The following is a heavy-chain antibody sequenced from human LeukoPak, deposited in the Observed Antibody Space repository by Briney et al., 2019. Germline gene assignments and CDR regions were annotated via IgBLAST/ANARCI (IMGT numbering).Heavy chain of an antibody. D-gene: IGHD6-25*01. CDR2: MSSGGTT. Sequence: GGSLRLSCAASGFTVGSNYMSWVRQAPGKGLEWVSIMSSGGTTSYADSVKGRFTISRDNSRNTLYLQMNSLRAEDTAVYYCARDSRSCRSSDCRGDAFDIWGQGTMVTVSS. J-gene: IGHJ3*02. V-gene: IGHV3-66*01. CDR3: ARDSRSCRSSDCRGDAFDI. CDR1: GFTVGSNY.